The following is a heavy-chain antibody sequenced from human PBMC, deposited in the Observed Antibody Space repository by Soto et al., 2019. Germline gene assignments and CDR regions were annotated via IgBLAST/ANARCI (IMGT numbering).Heavy chain of an antibody. CDR1: GGTFSSYA. V-gene: IGHV1-69*12. CDR3: ATHMTTAHYGYVMDV. Sequence: QVQLVQSGAEVKKPGSSVTVSCKASGGTFSSYAISWVRQAPGQGLEWMGGIIPIFGTADYAQKFQGRVTITADESTSTAYTELSSLRSEDTAVYYCATHMTTAHYGYVMDVWGQGTTVTVSS. J-gene: IGHJ6*02. D-gene: IGHD4-4*01. CDR2: IIPIFGTA.